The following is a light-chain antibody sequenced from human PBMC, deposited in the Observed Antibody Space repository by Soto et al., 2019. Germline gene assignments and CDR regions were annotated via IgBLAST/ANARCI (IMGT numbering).Light chain of an antibody. Sequence: DIQMTQSPSSLSASIGDRVTITCRASQSISSYLNWYQQKPGKAPNLLIYGASSLQSGVPSRFSGSGFGTDFTLTISTLQPEDCATYFCQQSYSTPLTFGQGTKVEIK. CDR3: QQSYSTPLT. V-gene: IGKV1-39*01. J-gene: IGKJ1*01. CDR1: QSISSY. CDR2: GAS.